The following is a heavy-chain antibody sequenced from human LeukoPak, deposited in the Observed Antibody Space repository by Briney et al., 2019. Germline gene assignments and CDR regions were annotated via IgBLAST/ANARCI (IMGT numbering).Heavy chain of an antibody. CDR1: GGSISSSSYY. J-gene: IGHJ2*01. D-gene: IGHD2-21*01. V-gene: IGHV4-39*07. CDR2: IFHSGST. Sequence: PSETLSLTCTVSGGSISSSSYYWGWVRQPPGKGLEWIGEIFHSGSTDYNPSLKSRVTISVDKSRNQFSLNLISVTAADTAVYYCARDHMVRSWYFDLWGRGTLVTVSS. CDR3: ARDHMVRSWYFDL.